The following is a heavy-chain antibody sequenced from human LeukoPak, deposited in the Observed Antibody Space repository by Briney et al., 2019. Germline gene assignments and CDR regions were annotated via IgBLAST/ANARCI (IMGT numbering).Heavy chain of an antibody. CDR1: GGSISSSSYY. Sequence: TSETLSLTCTVSGGSISSSSYYWGWIRQPPGKGLEWIGSIYYSGSTYYNPSLKSRVTISVDTSKNQFSLKLSSVTAADTAVYYCARNSNGYSSGWSDYWGQGTLVTVSS. CDR3: ARNSNGYSSGWSDY. J-gene: IGHJ5*01. D-gene: IGHD6-19*01. V-gene: IGHV4-39*07. CDR2: IYYSGST.